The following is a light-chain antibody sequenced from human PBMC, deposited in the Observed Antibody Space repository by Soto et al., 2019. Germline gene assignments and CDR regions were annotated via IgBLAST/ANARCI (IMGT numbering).Light chain of an antibody. CDR2: GAS. CDR1: QSVSKNN. Sequence: EIVLTRSPGTLSLSPGERATLSCRASQSVSKNNLVWFQQKPGRAPRLLIYGASSRAPGIPDRFSGSGSGTEFTLTVSRVEPEDFAVYWCQQYGDSLWTFGQGTTVEIK. V-gene: IGKV3-20*01. CDR3: QQYGDSLWT. J-gene: IGKJ1*01.